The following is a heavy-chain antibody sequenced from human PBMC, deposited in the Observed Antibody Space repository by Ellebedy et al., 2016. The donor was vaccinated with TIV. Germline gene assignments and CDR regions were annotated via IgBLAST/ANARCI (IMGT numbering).Heavy chain of an antibody. J-gene: IGHJ3*02. Sequence: SGPTLVKPTQTLTLTCTFSGFSLSTSGMCVSWIRQPPGKALEWLARIDWDDDKYYSTSLKTRLTISKDTSKNQVVLTMTNMDPVDTATYYCARTRYYYDSGAYLHAFDIWGQGTMVTVSS. CDR3: ARTRYYYDSGAYLHAFDI. CDR1: GFSLSTSGMC. CDR2: IDWDDDK. D-gene: IGHD3-22*01. V-gene: IGHV2-70*11.